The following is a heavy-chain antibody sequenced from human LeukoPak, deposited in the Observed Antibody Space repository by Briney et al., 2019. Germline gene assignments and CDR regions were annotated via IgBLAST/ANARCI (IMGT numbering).Heavy chain of an antibody. CDR3: ATDPFSRRSYDSSGYYYL. Sequence: ASVRVSCKVSGYTLTELSMHWVRQAPGKGLEWMGGLDPEDGETIYAQKFQGRVTMTEDTSTDTAYMELSSLRSEDTAVYYCATDPFSRRSYDSSGYYYLWGQGTLVTVSS. D-gene: IGHD3-22*01. V-gene: IGHV1-24*01. CDR1: GYTLTELS. CDR2: LDPEDGET. J-gene: IGHJ5*02.